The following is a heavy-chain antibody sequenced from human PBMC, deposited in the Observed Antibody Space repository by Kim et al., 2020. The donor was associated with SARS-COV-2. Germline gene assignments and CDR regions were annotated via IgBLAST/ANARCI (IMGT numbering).Heavy chain of an antibody. D-gene: IGHD3-10*01. J-gene: IGHJ4*02. Sequence: GGSLRLSCAASGFTFSSYSMIWVRQAPGGGLEWVSLISTTGNYIYYADSLKGRLTISRDNTKNSLFLQMNSLRPDDTAVYYCARSVGQGNSGTGSYFDSWGKGTVVTVYS. CDR2: ISTTGNYI. V-gene: IGHV3-21*01. CDR3: ARSVGQGNSGTGSYFDS. CDR1: GFTFSSYS.